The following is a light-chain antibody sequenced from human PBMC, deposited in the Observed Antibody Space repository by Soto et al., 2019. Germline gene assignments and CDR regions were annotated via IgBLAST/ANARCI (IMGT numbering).Light chain of an antibody. J-gene: IGKJ4*01. Sequence: EIVXTQSPATLSLSPGERATLSCRASQSISRYLAWYQQKRGQAPRLLIYDASNRATGIPARFSGSGSGTDFTLTISSLETEDFAVYYCQQRSSWPLTFGGGTKVDIK. CDR2: DAS. CDR1: QSISRY. CDR3: QQRSSWPLT. V-gene: IGKV3-11*01.